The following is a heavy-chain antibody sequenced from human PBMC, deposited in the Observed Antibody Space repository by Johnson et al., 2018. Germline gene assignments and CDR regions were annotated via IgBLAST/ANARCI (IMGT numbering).Heavy chain of an antibody. CDR1: GFTFSTYW. D-gene: IGHD1/OR15-1a*01. CDR3: PKDRWEGTTGDAFDI. Sequence: VQLVESGGGLVQPGGSLRLSCAVSGFTFSTYWMSWVRQAPGKGLEWVANINHDGSEKYYVGSVKGRFTISRDKSENTLYLQMNSLRAEDTAIYYCPKDRWEGTTGDAFDIWGQGTMVTVSS. V-gene: IGHV3-7*03. CDR2: INHDGSEK. J-gene: IGHJ3*02.